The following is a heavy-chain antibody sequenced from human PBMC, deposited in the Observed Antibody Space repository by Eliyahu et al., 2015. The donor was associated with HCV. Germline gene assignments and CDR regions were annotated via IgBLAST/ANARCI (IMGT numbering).Heavy chain of an antibody. CDR1: GFXFXNYG. Sequence: QVQLVESGGGVVQPGGSLXLSCAASGFXFXNYGMHWVRQAPGKGLEWVAFIRYDGSDKYYADSVKGRFTISRDNSKNTLYLQVNSLRAEDTAVYYCATDGRPTTVTTFDYWGQGTLVTVSS. CDR3: ATDGRPTTVTTFDY. D-gene: IGHD4-17*01. V-gene: IGHV3-30*02. CDR2: IRYDGSDK. J-gene: IGHJ4*02.